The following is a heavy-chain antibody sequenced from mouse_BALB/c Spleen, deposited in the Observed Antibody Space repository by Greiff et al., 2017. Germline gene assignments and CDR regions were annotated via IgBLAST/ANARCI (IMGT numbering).Heavy chain of an antibody. V-gene: IGHV5-4*02. CDR3: ARAGLAY. J-gene: IGHJ3*01. Sequence: EVQGVESGGGLVKPGGSLKLSCAASGFTFSDYYMYWVRQTPEKRLEWVATISDGGSYTYYPDSVKGRFTISRDNAKNNLYLQMSSLKSEDTAMYYCARAGLAYWGQGTLVTVSA. CDR2: ISDGGSYT. CDR1: GFTFSDYY.